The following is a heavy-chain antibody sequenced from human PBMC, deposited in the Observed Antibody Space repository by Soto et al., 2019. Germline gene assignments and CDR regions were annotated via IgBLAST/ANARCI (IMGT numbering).Heavy chain of an antibody. Sequence: PGGSLRLSCAASGFTFSSYGIHWVRQAPGKGLEWVAVISYDGNNKYYADSVKGRFTISRDNSKNTLYLQMNSLRAEDTAVYYCAKGGDSSGWSFWYWGQGTLVTVSS. D-gene: IGHD6-19*01. J-gene: IGHJ4*02. CDR1: GFTFSSYG. V-gene: IGHV3-30*18. CDR3: AKGGDSSGWSFWY. CDR2: ISYDGNNK.